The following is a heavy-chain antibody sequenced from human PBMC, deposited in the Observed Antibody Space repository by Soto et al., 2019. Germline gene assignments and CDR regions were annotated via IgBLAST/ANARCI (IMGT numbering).Heavy chain of an antibody. CDR1: GYTFTSYG. D-gene: IGHD6-19*01. J-gene: IGHJ4*02. Sequence: GASVKVSCKASGYTFTSYGISWVRQAPGQGLEWMGWISAYNGNTNYAQKLQGRVTMTTDTSTSTAYMELRSLRSDDTAVYYCARDYSSGWYYVLGYWGQGTLVTVSS. CDR3: ARDYSSGWYYVLGY. V-gene: IGHV1-18*01. CDR2: ISAYNGNT.